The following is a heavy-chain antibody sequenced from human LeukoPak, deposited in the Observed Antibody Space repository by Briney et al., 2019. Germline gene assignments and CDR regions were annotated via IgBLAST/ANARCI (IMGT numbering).Heavy chain of an antibody. CDR2: IYYSGST. D-gene: IGHD2-2*01. Sequence: SETLSLTCTVSGGSISSGSYYWGWIRQPPGKGLEWIGSIYYSGSTYYNPSLKSRVTISVDTSKNQFSLKLSSVTAADTAVYYCARSIVVVPAAISWFDPWGQGTLVTVSS. J-gene: IGHJ5*02. CDR1: GGSISSGSYY. CDR3: ARSIVVVPAAISWFDP. V-gene: IGHV4-39*01.